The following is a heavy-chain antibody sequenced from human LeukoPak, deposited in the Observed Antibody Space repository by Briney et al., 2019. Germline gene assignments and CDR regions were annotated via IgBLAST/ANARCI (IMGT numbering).Heavy chain of an antibody. Sequence: SGGSLRLSCAASGFIFSSSEMNWVRQAPGKGLEWVSYISSGGSAIYYADSVRGRFTISRDNAKNSPYLQMNSLRAEDTAVYYCARDGGPTWIFDYWGQGTPVTVSS. D-gene: IGHD5-12*01. CDR1: GFIFSSSE. CDR3: ARDGGPTWIFDY. CDR2: ISSGGSAI. J-gene: IGHJ4*02. V-gene: IGHV3-48*03.